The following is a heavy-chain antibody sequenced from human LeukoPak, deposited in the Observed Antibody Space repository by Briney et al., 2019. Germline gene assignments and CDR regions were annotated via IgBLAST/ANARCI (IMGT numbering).Heavy chain of an antibody. V-gene: IGHV4-34*01. J-gene: IGHJ4*02. D-gene: IGHD4-4*01. CDR1: GGSFSGYY. CDR3: GGGFRFSHYYSNSHNAYYFVY. Sequence: PSETLSLTCAVYGGSFSGYYWSLIRQPPGKGLEWIGESNHSGSTNYNPSLKSRVTISVDTYTNQFSFKQSSVTAADTAVYYFGGGFRFSHYYSNSHNAYYFVYWGEGTLVTLSP. CDR2: SNHSGST.